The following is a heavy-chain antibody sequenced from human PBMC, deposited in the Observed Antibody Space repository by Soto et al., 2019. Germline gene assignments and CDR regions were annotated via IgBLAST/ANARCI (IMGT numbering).Heavy chain of an antibody. D-gene: IGHD3-10*01. V-gene: IGHV4-31*03. CDR1: GGSISGGYY. J-gene: IGHJ4*02. CDR3: ARGDMVRGVTQFDY. Sequence: QVQLQESGPGLVKPSQTLSLTCTVSGGSISGGYYWSWIRQHPRRGLEWIGYIYYSGSSYYNPSLKSRVTISVDTSKNQFSLKLSSVTAADTAVYYCARGDMVRGVTQFDYWGQGTLVTVSS. CDR2: IYYSGSS.